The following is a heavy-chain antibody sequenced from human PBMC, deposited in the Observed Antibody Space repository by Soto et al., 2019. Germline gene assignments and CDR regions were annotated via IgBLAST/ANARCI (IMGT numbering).Heavy chain of an antibody. J-gene: IGHJ4*02. CDR1: GFTFSSYA. CDR2: ISGSGGST. D-gene: IGHD2-2*01. V-gene: IGHV3-23*01. Sequence: GGSLRLSCAASGFTFSSYAMSWVRQAPGKGLEWVSAISGSGGSTYYADSVKGRFTTSRDNSKNTLYLQMNSLRAEDTAVYYCAKVRYQQPKYYFDYWGQGTLVTVSS. CDR3: AKVRYQQPKYYFDY.